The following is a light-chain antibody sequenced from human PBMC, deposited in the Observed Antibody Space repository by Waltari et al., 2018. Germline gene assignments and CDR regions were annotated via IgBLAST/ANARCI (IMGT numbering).Light chain of an antibody. V-gene: IGKV1-NL1*01. CDR1: QDIRFS. J-gene: IGKJ1*01. Sequence: DIQMTQSPSSLSASVGDRVTITCRASQDIRFSLVWYQQKPGKAPKLLLFAASRLESGVPSRFSGSGSGTEYTLTISSLHPEYFATYYCQQYYNTPPGTFGQGTKVEIK. CDR2: AAS. CDR3: QQYYNTPPGT.